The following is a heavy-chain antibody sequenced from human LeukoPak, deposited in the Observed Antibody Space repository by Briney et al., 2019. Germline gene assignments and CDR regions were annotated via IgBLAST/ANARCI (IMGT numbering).Heavy chain of an antibody. D-gene: IGHD5-18*01. Sequence: PSETLSLTCTVSGGSISSSSYYWGWIRQPPGKGLEWIGYIYYSGSTNYNPSLKSRVTISVDTSKNQFSLKLSSVTAADTAVYYCARGQRRYYYGMDVWGQGTTVTVSS. CDR2: IYYSGST. V-gene: IGHV4-61*05. J-gene: IGHJ6*02. CDR1: GGSISSSSYY. CDR3: ARGQRRYYYGMDV.